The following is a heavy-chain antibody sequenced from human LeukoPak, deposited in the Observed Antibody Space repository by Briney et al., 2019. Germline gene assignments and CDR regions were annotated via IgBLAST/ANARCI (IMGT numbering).Heavy chain of an antibody. V-gene: IGHV3-11*01. CDR3: ARAEGGPYYYDSSGYYYFDY. J-gene: IGHJ4*02. CDR2: ISSSGSTI. D-gene: IGHD3-22*01. CDR1: GFTFSDYY. Sequence: GSLRLSCAASGFTFSDYYMSWIRQAPGKGLEWVSYISSSGSTIYYADSVKGRFTISRDNAKNSLYLQMNSLRAEDTAVYYCARAEGGPYYYDSSGYYYFDYWGQGTLVTVSS.